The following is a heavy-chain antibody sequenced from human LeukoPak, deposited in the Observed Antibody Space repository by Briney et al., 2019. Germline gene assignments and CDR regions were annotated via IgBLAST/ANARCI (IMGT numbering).Heavy chain of an antibody. D-gene: IGHD1-26*01. CDR2: ISTYNDNT. V-gene: IGHV1-18*01. CDR3: ARSNSGSYYHSDY. J-gene: IGHJ4*02. Sequence: AASVKVSCKASGYTFTNYGITWVRQAPGQGLEWMGWISTYNDNTNYAQKFQGRVTMSTDTSTSTAYMELRGLTSDDTAVYYCARSNSGSYYHSDYWGQGTLVTVSS. CDR1: GYTFTNYG.